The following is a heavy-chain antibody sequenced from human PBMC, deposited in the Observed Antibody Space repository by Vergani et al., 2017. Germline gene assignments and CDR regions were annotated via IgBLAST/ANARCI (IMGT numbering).Heavy chain of an antibody. CDR3: TRDRRDDSYAYLDY. CDR2: IWSKPYGGTT. D-gene: IGHD3-16*01. V-gene: IGHV3-49*02. Sequence: EAYLVQSGGGLVTPGGSLRLSCAASGFNFPSFTMNWVRQAPGKGLEWVAFIWSKPYGGTTEYAASVKGRFTISRDDSKSIAYLQMSSLKAEDTAVYYCTRDRRDDSYAYLDYWGQGTLVTVSP. CDR1: GFNFPSFT. J-gene: IGHJ4*02.